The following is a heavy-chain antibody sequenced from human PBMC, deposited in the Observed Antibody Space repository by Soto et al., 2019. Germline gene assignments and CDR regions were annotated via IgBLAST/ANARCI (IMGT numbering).Heavy chain of an antibody. CDR2: INDNGDLR. D-gene: IGHD2-21*02. CDR3: AKAFGDWYPFEK. J-gene: IGHJ4*02. Sequence: GGSLRLSCVASGFTFGSYAMSWVRRAPGKGLEWVSTINDNGDLRYYADSVRGRFTISRDNSKNTLYLQLNNLRAEDTARYHCAKAFGDWYPFEKWGLGALVTVSS. CDR1: GFTFGSYA. V-gene: IGHV3-23*01.